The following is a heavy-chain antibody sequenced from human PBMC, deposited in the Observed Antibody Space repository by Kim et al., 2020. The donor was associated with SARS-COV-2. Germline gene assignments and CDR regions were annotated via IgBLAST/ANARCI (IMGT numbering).Heavy chain of an antibody. D-gene: IGHD2-2*01. CDR3: AKGEHSSIVVVPAENYY. CDR2: ITYGGTNN. V-gene: IGHV3-30*18. CDR1: GFTFSSYG. J-gene: IGHJ6*01. Sequence: GGSLRLSCAASGFTFSSYGMRWVRLAPGKGLEWVAAITYGGTNNYYADTGQGRFTISRDNSKNTLHLNRISPRAAAVDVYYCAKGEHSSIVVVPAENYY.